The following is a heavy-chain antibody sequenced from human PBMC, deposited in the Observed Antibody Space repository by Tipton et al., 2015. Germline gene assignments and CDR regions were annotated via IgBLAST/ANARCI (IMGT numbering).Heavy chain of an antibody. V-gene: IGHV4-61*01. CDR2: ISYTDGA. Sequence: LRLSCTVSGGSVTSGSYYWSWIRQPPGKGLEWIGYISYTDGAHYNPALKSRVTISVDTSKNQFSLTLISVATADTAVYYCARDLEHGMDVWGHGTTVTVSS. CDR3: ARDLEHGMDV. D-gene: IGHD5-24*01. CDR1: GGSVTSGSYY. J-gene: IGHJ6*02.